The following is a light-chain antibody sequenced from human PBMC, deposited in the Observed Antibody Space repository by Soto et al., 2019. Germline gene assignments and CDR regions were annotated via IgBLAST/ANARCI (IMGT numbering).Light chain of an antibody. CDR2: RGS. J-gene: IGKJ3*01. CDR1: RSVFSSSSKRDF. V-gene: IGKV4-1*01. Sequence: DIEVTQSPASLILSLGEKATINCKSSRSVFSSSSKRDFFAWYQQKSGRSPTLLISRGSTRQSGVPERFSGSGSGTDVTLTIDSLQAEDVAIYYCQQYYNAPLTFGPGTKV. CDR3: QQYYNAPLT.